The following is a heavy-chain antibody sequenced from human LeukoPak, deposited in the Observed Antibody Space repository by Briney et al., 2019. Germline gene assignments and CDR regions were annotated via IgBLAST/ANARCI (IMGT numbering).Heavy chain of an antibody. CDR2: ISWNSGSI. D-gene: IGHD3-22*01. V-gene: IGHV3-9*03. J-gene: IGHJ4*02. CDR1: GFTFDDYA. CDR3: AKGSYDSSGYYNFDY. Sequence: PGGSLRLSCAASGFTFDDYAMHWVRQAPGKGLEWVSGISWNSGSIGYADSVKGRFTISRHNAKNSLYLQMNSLRAEDMALYYCAKGSYDSSGYYNFDYWGQGTLVTVSS.